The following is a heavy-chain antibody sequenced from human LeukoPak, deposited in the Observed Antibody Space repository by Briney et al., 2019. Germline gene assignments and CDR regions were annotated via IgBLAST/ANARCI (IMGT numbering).Heavy chain of an antibody. CDR1: GFTFSSYS. Sequence: GGSLRLSCAASGFTFSSYSMTWVRQAPGKGLEWVSSISSSSSYIYYADSVKGRFTISRDNAKNSLYLQMNSLRAEDTAVYYCASPGANYDILTGYSFDYWGQGTLVTVSS. CDR2: ISSSSSYI. V-gene: IGHV3-21*01. CDR3: ASPGANYDILTGYSFDY. D-gene: IGHD3-9*01. J-gene: IGHJ4*02.